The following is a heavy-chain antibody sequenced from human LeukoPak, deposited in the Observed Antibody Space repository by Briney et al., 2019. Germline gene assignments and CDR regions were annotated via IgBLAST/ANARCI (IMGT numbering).Heavy chain of an antibody. J-gene: IGHJ3*02. Sequence: SETLSLTCTVSGGSISSYYWSWIRQPPGKGLEWIGYIYYGGSTNYNPSLKSRVTISVDTSKNQFSLKLSSVTAADTAVYYCATYSSGWYTGRAFDIWGQGTMVTVSS. CDR3: ATYSSGWYTGRAFDI. CDR1: GGSISSYY. V-gene: IGHV4-59*01. CDR2: IYYGGST. D-gene: IGHD6-19*01.